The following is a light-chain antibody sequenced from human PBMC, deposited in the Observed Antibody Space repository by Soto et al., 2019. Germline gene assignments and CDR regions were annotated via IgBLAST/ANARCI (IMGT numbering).Light chain of an antibody. V-gene: IGLV2-8*01. CDR2: EVT. CDR3: SSYAGSSGIL. J-gene: IGLJ2*01. CDR1: SSDVGGYNY. Sequence: QSALTQPPSASGSPGQSVTISCAGTSSDVGGYNYVSWYQQHPGKAPELMIYEVTKRPSGVPDRFSGPKSGNTASLTVSGLQAEDEADYYCSSYAGSSGILFGGGTKLTVL.